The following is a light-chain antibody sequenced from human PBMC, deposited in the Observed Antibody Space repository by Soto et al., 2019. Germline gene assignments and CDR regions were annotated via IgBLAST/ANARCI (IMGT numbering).Light chain of an antibody. CDR1: RSNIGSKY. CDR3: ASWDASVSGWV. Sequence: QSVLSQPPSASGTPGQTVTISCSGSRSNIGSKYVYWYQQLPGTAPKLLIYRNNERPSGVPDRFSGSKSGTSASLAIGDLRYEDEADYYCASWDASVSGWVFGGGTKLTVL. J-gene: IGLJ3*02. V-gene: IGLV1-47*02. CDR2: RNN.